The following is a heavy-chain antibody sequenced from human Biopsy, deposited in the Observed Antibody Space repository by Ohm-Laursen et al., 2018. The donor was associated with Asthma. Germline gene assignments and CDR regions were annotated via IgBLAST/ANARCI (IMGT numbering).Heavy chain of an antibody. CDR3: ARRITIFGVVQKDHGMDA. CDR1: GGSMTPTSHY. D-gene: IGHD3-3*01. Sequence: SETLSLTCTVSGGSMTPTSHYWDWIRQAPGKGLEWIGYISYGGKTSYNTSLKNRVTISRDKSKNQFSLRLTSVTAADTAVYFCARRITIFGVVQKDHGMDAWGQGTTVIVSS. V-gene: IGHV4-39*01. J-gene: IGHJ6*02. CDR2: ISYGGKT.